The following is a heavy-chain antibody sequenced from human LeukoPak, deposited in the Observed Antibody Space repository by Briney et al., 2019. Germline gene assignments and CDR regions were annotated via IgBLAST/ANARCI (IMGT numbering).Heavy chain of an antibody. V-gene: IGHV1-8*01. D-gene: IGHD6-13*01. CDR2: MNPNNGNT. J-gene: IGHJ6*02. CDR3: ARLASSSWPLYYYYGMDV. CDR1: GYTFTSYD. Sequence: GASVKVSCKASGYTFTSYDINWVRHATGQGLEWMGCMNPNNGNTGYAQKFQGRVTMTRSTSISTAYMELSSLRSEDTAVYYCARLASSSWPLYYYYGMDVWGQGTTVTVSS.